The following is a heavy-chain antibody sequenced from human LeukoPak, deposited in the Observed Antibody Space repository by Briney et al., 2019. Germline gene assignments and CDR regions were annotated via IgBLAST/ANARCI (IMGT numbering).Heavy chain of an antibody. D-gene: IGHD6-13*01. V-gene: IGHV4-59*01. CDR3: ARDQGGYSSSWSLGY. Sequence: SETLSLTCTVSGGPISSYYWSWIRQPPGKGLEWIGYIYYSGSTNYNPSLKSRVTISIDTSKNQFSLKLSSVTAADTAVYYCARDQGGYSSSWSLGYWGQGTLVTVSS. CDR2: IYYSGST. CDR1: GGPISSYY. J-gene: IGHJ4*02.